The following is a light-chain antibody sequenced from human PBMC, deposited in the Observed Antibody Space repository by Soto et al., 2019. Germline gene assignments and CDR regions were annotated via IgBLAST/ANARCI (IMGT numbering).Light chain of an antibody. V-gene: IGLV2-14*03. CDR3: SSYTGSSPSYV. CDR2: DVT. J-gene: IGLJ1*01. Sequence: QSALTQPASVSGSPGQSITISCTGTSNDVGGYNYVSWYQHHPGKAPELMIYDVTNRPSGVSHRFSGSKSGNSASLTISGLQAEDEADYYCSSYTGSSPSYVFGAGTKVTVL. CDR1: SNDVGGYNY.